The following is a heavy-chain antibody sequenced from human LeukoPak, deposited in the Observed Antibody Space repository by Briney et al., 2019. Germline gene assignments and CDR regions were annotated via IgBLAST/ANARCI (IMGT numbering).Heavy chain of an antibody. CDR2: XXSSGSTI. Sequence: GGSLRLSCAASGFTFSDYYMSWIRQAPGKGXXXXXXXXSSGSTIYYADSVKGRFTISRGNAKNSLYLQMNSLRAEDTAVCYCARDPYYYYDSSGSPFDYWGQGTLVTVSS. CDR3: ARDPYYYYDSSGSPFDY. J-gene: IGHJ4*02. D-gene: IGHD3-22*01. V-gene: IGHV3-11*01. CDR1: GFTFSDYY.